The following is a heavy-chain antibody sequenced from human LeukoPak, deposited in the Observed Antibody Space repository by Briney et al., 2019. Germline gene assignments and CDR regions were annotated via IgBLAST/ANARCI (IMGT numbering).Heavy chain of an antibody. V-gene: IGHV3-33*01. D-gene: IGHD4-11*01. CDR1: GFTFSSYG. J-gene: IGHJ4*02. CDR2: IWYDGSNK. CDR3: ARSVPDYTRFDY. Sequence: GRSLRLSCAASGFTFSSYGMHWVRQAPGKGLEWVAVIWYDGSNKYYAESVRGRFTISTDNSRNTVFLQMNSLRADDTALYYCARSVPDYTRFDYWGQGALVTVSS.